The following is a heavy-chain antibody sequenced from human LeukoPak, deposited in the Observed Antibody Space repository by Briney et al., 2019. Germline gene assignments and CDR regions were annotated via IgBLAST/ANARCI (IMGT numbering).Heavy chain of an antibody. J-gene: IGHJ4*02. CDR2: IYTSGST. CDR3: ARDYSGSYSDPYHFDY. V-gene: IGHV4-4*07. D-gene: IGHD1-26*01. Sequence: PSETLSLTCTVSGGSISSYYWSWIRQPAGKGLEWIGRIYTSGSTNYNPSLKSRVTMSVDTSKNQFSLKLSSVTAADTAVYYCARDYSGSYSDPYHFDYWGQGTLVTVSS. CDR1: GGSISSYY.